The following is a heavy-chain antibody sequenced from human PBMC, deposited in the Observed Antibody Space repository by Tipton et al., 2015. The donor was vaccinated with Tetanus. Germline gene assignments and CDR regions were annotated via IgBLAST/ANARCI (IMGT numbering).Heavy chain of an antibody. V-gene: IGHV4-4*07. Sequence: TLSLTCSVSGASMNNYYWSWIRQAAGEGLEWIGHIFPSGITKFNPSLSSRVSMSVDTSRNQISLKLNSVTAADTAVYYCARANGPGSYLDYWGQGTLVTVSS. D-gene: IGHD2-8*01. CDR1: GASMNNYY. J-gene: IGHJ4*02. CDR2: IFPSGIT. CDR3: ARANGPGSYLDY.